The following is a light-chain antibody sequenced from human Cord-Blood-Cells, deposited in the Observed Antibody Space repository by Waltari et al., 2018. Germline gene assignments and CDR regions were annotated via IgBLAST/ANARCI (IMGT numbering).Light chain of an antibody. CDR3: QQGYRTGT. Sequence: DIQMTQSPSSLSASAGDRVTSTCRASQSISSYLKWYQQKPGKAPKLRIYAASSLQSGVPSRFSGSGYGTDFTLTISSLQPEYFATDYCQQGYRTGTFGGGTKVEIK. V-gene: IGKV1-39*01. CDR2: AAS. CDR1: QSISSY. J-gene: IGKJ4*02.